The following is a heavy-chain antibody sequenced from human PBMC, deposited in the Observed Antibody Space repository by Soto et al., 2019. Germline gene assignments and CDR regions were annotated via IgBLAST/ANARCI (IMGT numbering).Heavy chain of an antibody. J-gene: IGHJ3*02. D-gene: IGHD2-15*01. CDR3: AKDGSFEGCSGGSCYSDAFDI. Sequence: GGSLRLSCAASGFTFSSYAMSWVRQAPGKGLEWVSAISGSGGSTYYADSVKGRFTISRDNSKNTRYLQMNSLRAEDTAVYYCAKDGSFEGCSGGSCYSDAFDIWGQGTMVTVSS. CDR2: ISGSGGST. V-gene: IGHV3-23*01. CDR1: GFTFSSYA.